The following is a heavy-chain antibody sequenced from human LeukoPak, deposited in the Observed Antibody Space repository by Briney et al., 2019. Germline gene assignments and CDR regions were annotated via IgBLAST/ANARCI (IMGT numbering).Heavy chain of an antibody. D-gene: IGHD1-26*01. CDR2: IDYSGNT. Sequence: SETLSLTCTVSGGSITSGFYWGWIRQAPGKGLEWIGSIDYSGNTYYIPSLKSRLTISADLSRNQYSLKLSSVTAADTGVYYCARDSGNFAVDYWGLGTLVTVSA. CDR1: GGSITSGFY. CDR3: ARDSGNFAVDY. V-gene: IGHV4-39*02. J-gene: IGHJ4*02.